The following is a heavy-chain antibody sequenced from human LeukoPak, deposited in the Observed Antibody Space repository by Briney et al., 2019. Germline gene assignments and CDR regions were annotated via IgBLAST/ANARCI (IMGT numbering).Heavy chain of an antibody. CDR3: ASIDSRITMVRGVTPNPFY. D-gene: IGHD3-10*01. CDR1: GGSISSSSYY. CDR2: INHSGST. V-gene: IGHV4-39*07. Sequence: SETLSLTCTVSGGSISSSSYYWSWIRQPPGKGLEWIGEINHSGSTNYNPSLKSRVTISVDTSKNQFSLKLSSVTAADTAVYYCASIDSRITMVRGVTPNPFYWGQGTLVTVSS. J-gene: IGHJ4*02.